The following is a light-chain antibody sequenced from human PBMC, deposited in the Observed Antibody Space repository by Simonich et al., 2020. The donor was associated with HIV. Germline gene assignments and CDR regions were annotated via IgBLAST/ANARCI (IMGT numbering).Light chain of an antibody. CDR1: SSNIGAGYD. CDR2: CTN. V-gene: IGLV1-40*01. J-gene: IGLJ2*01. CDR3: QSYDSSLSASVV. Sequence: QSVLTQPPSVSGAPGQRVTISCTGSSSNIGAGYDVHWYQQLPGTAPKLLIYCTNNRPSGVPDRLSGSKSGTSASLAITGLQAEDEADYYCQSYDSSLSASVVFGGGTKLTVL.